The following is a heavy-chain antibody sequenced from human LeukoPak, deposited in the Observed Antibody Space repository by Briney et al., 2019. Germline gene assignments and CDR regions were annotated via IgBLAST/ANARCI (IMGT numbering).Heavy chain of an antibody. J-gene: IGHJ4*02. CDR1: GGSFSGYY. CDR2: INHSGST. D-gene: IGHD4-17*01. V-gene: IGHV4-34*01. CDR3: ARSLAYGDSDY. Sequence: SETLSLTCAVYGGSFSGYYWSWIPQPPGKGLEWIGEINHSGSTNYNPSLKSRVTISVDTSKNQFSLKLTSVTAADTAVYYCARSLAYGDSDYWGQGTLVTVSS.